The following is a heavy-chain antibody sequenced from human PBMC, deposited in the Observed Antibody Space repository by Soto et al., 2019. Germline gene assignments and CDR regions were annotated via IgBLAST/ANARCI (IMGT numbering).Heavy chain of an antibody. D-gene: IGHD6-19*01. J-gene: IGHJ4*02. CDR2: INVGTDKT. CDR3: AKSKGGWGHDF. CDR1: GYTFNSYA. Sequence: GASLKVSCKASGYTFNSYARHWVRQAPGQRLEWRGWINVGTDKTEYSRRLQGRVTITKDTSASTADMELSGLTSEDTAVYYCAKSKGGWGHDFWGPGTLVTGSS. V-gene: IGHV1-3*01.